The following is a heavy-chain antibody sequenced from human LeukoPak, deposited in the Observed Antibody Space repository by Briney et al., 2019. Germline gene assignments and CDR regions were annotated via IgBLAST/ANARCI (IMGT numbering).Heavy chain of an antibody. Sequence: GGSLRLSCAASGFTFSNYAMSWVRQAPGKGLEWVSALSGSGGSTYYADSVKGRFTISRDNSKNTLYLQMKSLRAEDTAVYYCARGYSYGRFDYWGQGTLVTVSS. CDR3: ARGYSYGRFDY. V-gene: IGHV3-23*01. CDR2: LSGSGGST. CDR1: GFTFSNYA. J-gene: IGHJ4*02. D-gene: IGHD5-18*01.